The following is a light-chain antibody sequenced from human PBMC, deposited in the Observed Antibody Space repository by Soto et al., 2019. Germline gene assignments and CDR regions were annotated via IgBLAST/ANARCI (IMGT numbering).Light chain of an antibody. CDR3: MQALQTPIT. Sequence: DIVMTQSPLSLPVTPGEPASISCRSGQXLLHSNGYNYLDWYLQKPGQSPQLLIYLGSNRASGVPDRFSGSGSGTDFTLKISRVEAEDVGVYYCMQALQTPITFGQGTRLEIK. CDR2: LGS. CDR1: QXLLHSNGYNY. V-gene: IGKV2-28*01. J-gene: IGKJ5*01.